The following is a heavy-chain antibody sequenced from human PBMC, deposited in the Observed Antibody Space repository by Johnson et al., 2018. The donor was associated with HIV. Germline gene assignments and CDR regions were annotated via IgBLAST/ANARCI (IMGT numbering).Heavy chain of an antibody. CDR1: GFTFSSYG. D-gene: IGHD2-21*02. CDR3: ATGVVGTAMNDAFDI. J-gene: IGHJ3*02. V-gene: IGHV3-30*02. Sequence: QVQLVESGGGLVQPGGSLRLSCAASGFTFSSYGMHWVRQAPGKGLEWVAFIRYDGSNKYYADSVKGRFTISRDNSKNTLYLQMNSLRAEDTAVYYCATGVVGTAMNDAFDIWGQGTMVTVSS. CDR2: IRYDGSNK.